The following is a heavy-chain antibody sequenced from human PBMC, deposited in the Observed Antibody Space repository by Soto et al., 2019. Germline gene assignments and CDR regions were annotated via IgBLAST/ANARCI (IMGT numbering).Heavy chain of an antibody. J-gene: IGHJ4*02. CDR1: GYTFTSYA. V-gene: IGHV1-3*01. D-gene: IGHD6-13*01. CDR2: INAGNGNT. Sequence: QVQLVQSGAEVKKPGASVKVSFKASGYTFTSYAMHWVRQAPGQRLEWMGWINAGNGNTKYSQKFQGRVTITRDTSASTADKEVSSLRSEDTAVYYGAGSTGIAGWGGYWGQGTLVTVSS. CDR3: AGSTGIAGWGGY.